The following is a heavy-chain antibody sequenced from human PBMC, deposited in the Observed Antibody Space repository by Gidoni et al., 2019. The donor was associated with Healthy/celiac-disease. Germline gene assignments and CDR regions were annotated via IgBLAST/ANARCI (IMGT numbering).Heavy chain of an antibody. V-gene: IGHV1-24*01. Sequence: QVQPVQSGAAGKKPGASVKAACKVSGSTLPELSRHWVRQAPGKGLAWMGGCAPEDGETIYAQKFQGRVTMTEDTSTDTAYMELSRLRSEDTAVYYCATGGPLPVRSDGYYFDYWGQGTLVTVSS. CDR3: ATGGPLPVRSDGYYFDY. J-gene: IGHJ4*02. CDR1: GSTLPELS. CDR2: CAPEDGET. D-gene: IGHD2-2*01.